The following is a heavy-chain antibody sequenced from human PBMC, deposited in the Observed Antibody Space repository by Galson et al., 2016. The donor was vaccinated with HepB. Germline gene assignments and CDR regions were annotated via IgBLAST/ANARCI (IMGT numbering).Heavy chain of an antibody. Sequence: QSGAEVKKPGESLKISCKASGYSFTSFWIGWVRQMPGKGLEWLGIIYPIDSDTKYSPSFEGQVTISVDKSISTAYLQWSSLKASDSAMYDCASDDYSGGRGSPDYWGQGTLVTVSS. CDR2: IYPIDSDT. CDR3: ASDDYSGGRGSPDY. CDR1: GYSFTSFW. D-gene: IGHD4/OR15-4a*01. J-gene: IGHJ4*02. V-gene: IGHV5-51*03.